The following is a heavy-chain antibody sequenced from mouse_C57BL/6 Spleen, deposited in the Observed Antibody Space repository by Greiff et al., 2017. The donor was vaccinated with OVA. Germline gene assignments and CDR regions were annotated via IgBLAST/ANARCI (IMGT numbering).Heavy chain of an antibody. V-gene: IGHV1-26*01. Sequence: VQLQQSGPELVKPGASAKISCKASGYTFTDYYMNWVKQSHGKSLEWIGDINPNNGGTSYNQKFKGKATLTVDKSSSTAYMELRSLTSEDSAVYYCGVYGYDLYFDYWGQGTTLTVSS. D-gene: IGHD2-2*01. CDR1: GYTFTDYY. CDR2: INPNNGGT. J-gene: IGHJ2*01. CDR3: GVYGYDLYFDY.